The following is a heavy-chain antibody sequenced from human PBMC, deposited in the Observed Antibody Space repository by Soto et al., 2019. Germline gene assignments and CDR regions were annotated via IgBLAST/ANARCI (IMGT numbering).Heavy chain of an antibody. D-gene: IGHD6-6*01. CDR3: AKGSSRRAARYIHLGYMEV. V-gene: IGHV3-23*01. CDR1: GFTFSSYA. Sequence: GGSLRLSCAASGFTFSSYAMSWVRQAPGKGLEWVSAISGSGGSTYYADSVKGRFTISRDNSKNTLYLQMNSLRAEDTAVYYCAKGSSRRAARYIHLGYMEVWGKGTTVTVSS. J-gene: IGHJ6*03. CDR2: ISGSGGST.